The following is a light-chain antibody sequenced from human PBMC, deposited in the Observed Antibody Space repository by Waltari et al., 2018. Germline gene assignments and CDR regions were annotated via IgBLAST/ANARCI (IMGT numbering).Light chain of an antibody. CDR1: QSIGSW. CDR2: KAS. CDR3: QHYYSYPLT. J-gene: IGKJ4*01. V-gene: IGKV1-5*03. Sequence: DIQMTQSPSTLSASVGDRVTITCRASQSIGSWLAWYKQKPGKPPKLLIYKASSLESGVPSRCSGSGSGTEFTLTINSLQPDDFATYYCQHYYSYPLTFGGGTKVEIK.